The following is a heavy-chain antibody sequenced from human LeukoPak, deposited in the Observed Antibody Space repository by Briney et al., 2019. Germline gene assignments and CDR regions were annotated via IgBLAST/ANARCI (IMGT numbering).Heavy chain of an antibody. CDR2: ISAYNGNT. J-gene: IGHJ5*02. D-gene: IGHD1-7*01. Sequence: ASVKVSCKASGYTFTSYGISWVRRAPGQGLEWMGWISAYNGNTNYAQKLQGRVTMTTDTSTSTAYMELRSLRSDDTAVYYCARKYNWNYVYWFDPWGQGTLVTVSS. V-gene: IGHV1-18*01. CDR1: GYTFTSYG. CDR3: ARKYNWNYVYWFDP.